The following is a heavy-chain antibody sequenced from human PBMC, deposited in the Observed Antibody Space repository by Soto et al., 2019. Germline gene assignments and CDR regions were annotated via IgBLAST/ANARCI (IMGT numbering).Heavy chain of an antibody. J-gene: IGHJ3*02. V-gene: IGHV3-15*01. Sequence: EGQLVGSGGRLVEPGGSLRLSCAASGFNFIVAWMNWVRQAPGKGLEWLGRIKSKGGGETTEYVAFVKGRFTISRDDSKNTLYLPTNSLKSEDTAVYYCTKVLALPPNDAFDIWGQGTMVTVSS. CDR2: IKSKGGGETT. CDR1: GFNFIVAW. CDR3: TKVLALPPNDAFDI. D-gene: IGHD3-3*02.